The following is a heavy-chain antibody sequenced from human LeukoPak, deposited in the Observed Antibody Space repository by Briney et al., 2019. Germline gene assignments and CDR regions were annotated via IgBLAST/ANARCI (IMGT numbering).Heavy chain of an antibody. V-gene: IGHV4-4*02. D-gene: IGHD3-3*01. J-gene: IGHJ3*02. CDR2: IYHSGST. CDR3: ARVLYTIFGVVYAFDI. CDR1: GGSISSSNW. Sequence: PSETLSLTCAVSGGSISSSNWWSWVRQPPGKGLEWIGEIYHSGSTNYNPSLKSRVTISVDKSKNQFSLKLSSVTAADTAVYYCARVLYTIFGVVYAFDIWGQGTMVTVSS.